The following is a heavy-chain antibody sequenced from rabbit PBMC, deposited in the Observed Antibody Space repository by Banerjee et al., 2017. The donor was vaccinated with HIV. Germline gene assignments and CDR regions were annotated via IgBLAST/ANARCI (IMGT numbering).Heavy chain of an antibody. CDR3: ARDLAGVIGWNFKL. CDR1: GFSFSSGYY. D-gene: IGHD4-1*01. Sequence: QLEESGGGLVKPEGSLTLTCTASGFSFSSGYYMCWVRQAPGKGLEWIACIYSGSSGTTWYASWAKGRFTISKTSSTTVTLLMTSLTAADTATYFCARDLAGVIGWNFKLWGPGTLVTVS. V-gene: IGHV1S45*01. CDR2: IYSGSSGTT. J-gene: IGHJ4*01.